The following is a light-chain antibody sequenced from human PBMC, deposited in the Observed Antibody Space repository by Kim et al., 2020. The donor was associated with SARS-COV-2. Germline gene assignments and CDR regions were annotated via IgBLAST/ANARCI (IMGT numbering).Light chain of an antibody. CDR1: SSNIGRNT. CDR2: TDD. Sequence: GQRVTISCSGSSSNIGRNTVNWYQQFPGTAPQLLIDTDDRRPSGVSDRVSCSKSGTSASLATSALRSEDEADYYCATWDDSLDVWMFGGGTQLTVL. V-gene: IGLV1-44*01. J-gene: IGLJ3*02. CDR3: ATWDDSLDVWM.